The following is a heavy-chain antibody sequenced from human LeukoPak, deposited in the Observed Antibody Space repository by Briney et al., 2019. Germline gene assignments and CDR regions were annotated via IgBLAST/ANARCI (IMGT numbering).Heavy chain of an antibody. Sequence: GGSLRLSCAASGFTFSTYGMHWVRQAPGKGLEWVAVMWSDRITKYFVDSVKGRFTISRDNSKNTLYLQMNSLTADDTGVYYCARDRSRMDVWGQGTTVTVSS. CDR2: MWSDRITK. D-gene: IGHD1-26*01. V-gene: IGHV3-33*01. J-gene: IGHJ6*02. CDR3: ARDRSRMDV. CDR1: GFTFSTYG.